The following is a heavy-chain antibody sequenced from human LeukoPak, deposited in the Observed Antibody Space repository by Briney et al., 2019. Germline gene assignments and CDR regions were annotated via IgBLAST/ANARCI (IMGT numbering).Heavy chain of an antibody. V-gene: IGHV1-18*01. CDR3: ARGGLELRVGYYYYYMDV. Sequence: ASVKVSCKASGYTFTSYGISWVRQAPGQGLEWMGWISAYNGNTNYAQKLQGRVTMTTDTSTSTAYMELRSLRSDDTAVYYCARGGLELRVGYYYYYMDVWGKGTTVTVSS. D-gene: IGHD1-7*01. CDR2: ISAYNGNT. CDR1: GYTFTSYG. J-gene: IGHJ6*03.